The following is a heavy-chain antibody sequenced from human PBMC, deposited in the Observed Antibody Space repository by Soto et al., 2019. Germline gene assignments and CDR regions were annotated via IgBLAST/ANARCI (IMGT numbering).Heavy chain of an antibody. V-gene: IGHV1-18*01. J-gene: IGHJ6*02. CDR2: INAYNGNT. CDR1: GYTFTSYA. D-gene: IGHD6-19*01. CDR3: ARAVGYYYGMDV. Sequence: ASVKVSCKASGYTFTSYAMHWVRQAPGQRLEWMGWINAYNGNTNYAQKLQGRVTMTTDTSTSTAYMELRSLRSDDTAVYYCARAVGYYYGMDVWGQGTTVTVSS.